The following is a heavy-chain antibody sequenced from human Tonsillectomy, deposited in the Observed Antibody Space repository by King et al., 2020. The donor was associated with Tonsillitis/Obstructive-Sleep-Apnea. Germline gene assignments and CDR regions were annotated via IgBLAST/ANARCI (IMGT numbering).Heavy chain of an antibody. J-gene: IGHJ4*02. D-gene: IGHD2-2*01. CDR2: INTNTGNP. V-gene: IGHV7-4-1*02. CDR3: ARDGPGGIVVVPAAHFDY. CDR1: GYTFTSYA. Sequence: QLVQSGSELKKPGSSVKVSCKASGYTFTSYAMNWVRQAPGQGLEWMGWINTNTGNPTYAQGFTGRFVFSLDTSVSTAYLQISSLKAEDTAVYYCARDGPGGIVVVPAAHFDYWGQGTLVTVSS.